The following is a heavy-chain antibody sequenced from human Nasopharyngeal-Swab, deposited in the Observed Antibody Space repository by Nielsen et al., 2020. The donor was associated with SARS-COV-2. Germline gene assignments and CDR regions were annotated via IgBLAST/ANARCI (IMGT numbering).Heavy chain of an antibody. CDR1: GGPISSYY. V-gene: IGHV4-59*13. CDR2: IYYSGST. J-gene: IGHJ4*02. CDR3: ARGFDY. Sequence: SETLSLTCTVSGGPISSYYWSWIRQPPGKGLEWIGYIYYSGSTNYNPSPKSRVTISVDTSKNQFSLKLSSVTAADTAVYCCARGFDYWGQGTLVTVSS.